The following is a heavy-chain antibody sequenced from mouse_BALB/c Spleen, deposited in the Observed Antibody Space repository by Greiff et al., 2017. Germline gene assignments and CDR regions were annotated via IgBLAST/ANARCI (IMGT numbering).Heavy chain of an antibody. D-gene: IGHD2-4*01. V-gene: IGHV1S126*01. Sequence: VQLQQSGPQLVRPGASVKISCKASGYSFTSYWMHWVKQRPGQGLEWIGMIDPSDSETRLNQKFKDKATLTVDKSSSTAYMQLSSPTSEDSAVYYCARHGLYYDYEMDYWGQGTSVTVSS. CDR2: IDPSDSET. J-gene: IGHJ4*01. CDR3: ARHGLYYDYEMDY. CDR1: GYSFTSYW.